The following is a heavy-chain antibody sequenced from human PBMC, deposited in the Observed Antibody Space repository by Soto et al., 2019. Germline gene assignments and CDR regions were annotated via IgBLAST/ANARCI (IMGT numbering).Heavy chain of an antibody. CDR1: GGTFSSYA. CDR3: ARDLQSYDSSGYSFDY. CDR2: IIPIFGTA. V-gene: IGHV1-69*13. D-gene: IGHD3-22*01. J-gene: IGHJ4*02. Sequence: ASVKVSCKASGGTFSSYAISWVRQAPGQGLEWMGGIIPIFGTANYAQKFQGRVTITADESTSTAYMELSSLRSEDTAVYYCARDLQSYDSSGYSFDYWGQGTLVTVS.